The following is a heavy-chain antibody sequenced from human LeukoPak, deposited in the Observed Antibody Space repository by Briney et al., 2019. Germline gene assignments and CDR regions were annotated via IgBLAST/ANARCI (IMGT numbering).Heavy chain of an antibody. CDR2: IYYSGST. CDR1: GGSISSSSYF. CDR3: ARDGYTYGSFDY. V-gene: IGHV4-39*01. D-gene: IGHD5-18*01. Sequence: PSETLSLTCSVSGGSISSSSYFWGWIRQPPGKGLEWIGSIYYSGSTYSNPSLKSRVTISVDTSKSQFSLKLSSVTAADTAVYYCARDGYTYGSFDYWGQGTLVAVSS. J-gene: IGHJ4*02.